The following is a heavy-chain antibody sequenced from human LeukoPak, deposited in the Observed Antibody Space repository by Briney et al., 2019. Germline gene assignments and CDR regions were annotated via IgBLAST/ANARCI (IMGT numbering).Heavy chain of an antibody. V-gene: IGHV4-38-2*01. D-gene: IGHD3-22*01. J-gene: IGHJ4*02. CDR2: IYHSGST. Sequence: GSLRLSCAASGFTFSERYMSWIRQPPGKGLEWLGSIYHSGSTYYSPSLKSRLTMSVDTSKNQFSLKLSSLTAADTAVYYCARLRSNYYQSTGYFDNWGQGTLVTVSS. CDR3: ARLRSNYYQSTGYFDN. CDR1: GFTFSERY.